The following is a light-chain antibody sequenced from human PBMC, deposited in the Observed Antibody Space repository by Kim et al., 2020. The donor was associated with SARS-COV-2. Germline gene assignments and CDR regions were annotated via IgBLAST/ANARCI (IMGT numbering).Light chain of an antibody. CDR2: HDT. Sequence: GSPGKKAGGSCSGDKLGVKYACWDQQRAGPSPVLVIYHDTKRPSGIPERFSGANSGNTATLTISGTQAMDEADYYCQAWDSNTAVFGGGTQLTVL. CDR3: QAWDSNTAV. V-gene: IGLV3-1*01. J-gene: IGLJ2*01. CDR1: KLGVKY.